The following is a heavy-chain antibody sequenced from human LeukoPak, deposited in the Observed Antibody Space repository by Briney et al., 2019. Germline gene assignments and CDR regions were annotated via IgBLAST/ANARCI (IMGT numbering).Heavy chain of an antibody. CDR3: ARDQGSGYYYDSFDI. CDR2: IYYTGST. CDR1: GGSNSSYY. Sequence: SETLSLTCTVSGGSNSSYYWSWIRQSPGKGLEWIGYIYYTGSTNYNPSLKSRVTISVDTSKNQFSLRLSSVTPADTSVYYCARDQGSGYYYDSFDIWGQGTMVTVSS. D-gene: IGHD3-22*01. J-gene: IGHJ3*02. V-gene: IGHV4-59*01.